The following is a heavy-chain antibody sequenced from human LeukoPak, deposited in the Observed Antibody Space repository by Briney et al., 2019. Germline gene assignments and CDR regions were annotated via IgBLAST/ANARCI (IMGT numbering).Heavy chain of an antibody. D-gene: IGHD3-16*01. CDR1: GGTFSSYA. Sequence: SVKVSCTASGGTFSSYAISWVRQAPGQGLEWMGGIIPIFGTANYAQKFQGRVTITADESTSTAYMELSSLRSEDTAVYYCAPQRGGFSSVFWGGLDYWGKGTLVPVPS. V-gene: IGHV1-69*13. CDR3: APQRGGFSSVFWGGLDY. CDR2: IIPIFGTA. J-gene: IGHJ4*02.